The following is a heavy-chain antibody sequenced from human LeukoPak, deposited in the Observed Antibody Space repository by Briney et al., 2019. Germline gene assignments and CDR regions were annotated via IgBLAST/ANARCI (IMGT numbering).Heavy chain of an antibody. CDR3: ARDERSDTSGWHLGY. V-gene: IGHV4-59*11. J-gene: IGHJ4*02. Sequence: SETLSLTCTVSGGSISTHYWSWIRQPPGKGLEWIGFIYHSGITNYNPSLKSRVTISVDTSKNQFSLNLSSVTAADTAVYYCARDERSDTSGWHLGYWGQGTLVTVSS. CDR2: IYHSGIT. CDR1: GGSISTHY. D-gene: IGHD6-19*01.